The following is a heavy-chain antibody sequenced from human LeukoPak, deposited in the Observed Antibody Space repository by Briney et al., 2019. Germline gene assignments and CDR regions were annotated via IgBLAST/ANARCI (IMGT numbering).Heavy chain of an antibody. J-gene: IGHJ4*02. CDR3: AKTVVSTGWNYFDY. CDR1: GFNSEDHA. CDR2: ASGSESRT. Sequence: PGGSLRLSCVVSGFNSEDHAMHWVRQAPGKGLEWVSSASGSESRTYYADSVKGRFTISRDNSKNTMYLQMNSLRAEDTALYYCAKTVVSTGWNYFDYWGQGTLVTVSS. V-gene: IGHV3-23*01. D-gene: IGHD2-8*02.